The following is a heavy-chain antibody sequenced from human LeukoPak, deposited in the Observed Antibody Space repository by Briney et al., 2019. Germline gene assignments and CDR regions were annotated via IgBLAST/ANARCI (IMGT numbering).Heavy chain of an antibody. Sequence: GGSLRLSCEASAFTFTKAWMSWVRQGPGKGLGWVGRIKTKTDGGTTDYAAPVKGRFIISRDDSKNRLYLHMNSLKTEDTAVYYCTTDCSSSSCYGDGAFDIWGQGTMVTVSS. J-gene: IGHJ3*02. D-gene: IGHD2-2*01. V-gene: IGHV3-15*01. CDR1: AFTFTKAW. CDR2: IKTKTDGGTT. CDR3: TTDCSSSSCYGDGAFDI.